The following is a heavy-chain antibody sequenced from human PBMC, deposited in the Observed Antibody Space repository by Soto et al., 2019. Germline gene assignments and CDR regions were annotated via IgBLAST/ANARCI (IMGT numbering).Heavy chain of an antibody. CDR3: AKRGYSGSYLSLLPSDY. J-gene: IGHJ4*01. CDR2: ISGSGRST. D-gene: IGHD1-26*01. V-gene: IGHV3-23*01. Sequence: GGSLRLSCAASGFTFSTYAMSWVRQAPGKGLEWVSSISGSGRSTYYADSVKGRFTISRDNSKNTLFLQMNGLRAEDTAVYYCAKRGYSGSYLSLLPSDYWGQGTLVTVSS. CDR1: GFTFSTYA.